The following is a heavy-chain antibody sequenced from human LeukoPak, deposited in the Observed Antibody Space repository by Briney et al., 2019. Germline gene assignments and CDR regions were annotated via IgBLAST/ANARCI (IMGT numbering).Heavy chain of an antibody. CDR3: ARDGCSSTSCYRHYYYGMDV. CDR2: IYTSGST. Sequence: PSETLSLNCTVSGGSISSYYWSWIRQPAGKGLEWIGRIYTSGSTNYNPSLKSRVTMSVDTSKNQFSLKLSSVTAADTAVYYCARDGCSSTSCYRHYYYGMDVWGQGTTVTVSS. V-gene: IGHV4-4*07. J-gene: IGHJ6*02. CDR1: GGSISSYY. D-gene: IGHD2-2*01.